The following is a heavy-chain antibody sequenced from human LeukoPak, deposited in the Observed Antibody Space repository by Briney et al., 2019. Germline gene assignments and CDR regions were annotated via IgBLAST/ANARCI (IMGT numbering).Heavy chain of an antibody. CDR3: ARQGRGQSGSYDY. J-gene: IGHJ4*02. V-gene: IGHV4-59*08. CDR2: IYYSGST. Sequence: SETLSLIRTVSGGPISSYYWSWIRQPPGKGLEWIGYIYYSGSTNYHPSLKSRVTISVDTSKNQFSLKLSSVTAADTAVYYCARQGRGQSGSYDYWGQGTLVTVSS. D-gene: IGHD1-26*01. CDR1: GGPISSYY.